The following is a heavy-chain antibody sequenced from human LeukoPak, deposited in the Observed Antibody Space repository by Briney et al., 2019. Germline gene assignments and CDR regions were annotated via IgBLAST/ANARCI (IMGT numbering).Heavy chain of an antibody. J-gene: IGHJ3*02. CDR1: GGSISSSSYY. D-gene: IGHD3-10*01. V-gene: IGHV4-39*07. CDR3: AREHRSGVGWKDAFDI. Sequence: ASETLSLTCTVSGGSISSSSYYWGWIRQPPGKGLEWIGSIYYSGSTYYSPSLKSRVTISLDTSKNQFSLKLSSATAADTAVYYCAREHRSGVGWKDAFDIWGPGTMVTVSS. CDR2: IYYSGST.